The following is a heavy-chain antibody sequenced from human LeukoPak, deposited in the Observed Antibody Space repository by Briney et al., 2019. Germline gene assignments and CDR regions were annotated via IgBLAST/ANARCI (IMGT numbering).Heavy chain of an antibody. CDR3: ARDNDWAFHY. D-gene: IGHD3-9*01. Sequence: GGSLRLSCAASGFTFSTYNMHWVRQAPGKGLEWVSYINHNGEMIFYPDFVKGRFTISRDNAKNSLYLQMNSLRDEDTAVYYCARDNDWAFHYWGQGTLVTVSS. CDR2: INHNGEMI. V-gene: IGHV3-48*02. J-gene: IGHJ4*02. CDR1: GFTFSTYN.